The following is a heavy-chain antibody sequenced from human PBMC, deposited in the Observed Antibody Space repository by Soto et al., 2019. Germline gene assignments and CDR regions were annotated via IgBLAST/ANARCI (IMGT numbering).Heavy chain of an antibody. CDR1: GYTFTSYD. CDR2: MNPTTANT. D-gene: IGHD2-15*01. CDR3: SRVDPSAKSPDY. J-gene: IGHJ4*02. V-gene: IGHV1-8*01. Sequence: ASVKVSCKASGYTFTSYDMNWVRQATGQGLEWMGWMNPTTANTGYAQKFQGRVTMTWDTSISTAYMDLSSLTFEDTAVYYCSRVDPSAKSPDYWGQGTLVTVSS.